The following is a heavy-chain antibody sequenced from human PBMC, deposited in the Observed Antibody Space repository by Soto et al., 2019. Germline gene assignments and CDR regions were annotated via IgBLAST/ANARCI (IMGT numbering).Heavy chain of an antibody. CDR3: ARAPLLRYCSSTSCYSRVNAFDI. V-gene: IGHV4-34*01. D-gene: IGHD2-2*01. Sequence: SETLSLTCAVYGGSFSGYYWSWIRQPPGKGLEWIGEINHSGSTSYNPSLKSRVTISVDTSKNQFSLKLSSVTAADTAVYYCARAPLLRYCSSTSCYSRVNAFDIWGQGTMVTVSS. CDR2: INHSGST. CDR1: GGSFSGYY. J-gene: IGHJ3*02.